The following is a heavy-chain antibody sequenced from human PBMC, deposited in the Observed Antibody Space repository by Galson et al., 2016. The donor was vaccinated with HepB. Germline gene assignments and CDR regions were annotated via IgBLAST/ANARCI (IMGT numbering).Heavy chain of an antibody. V-gene: IGHV3-11*06. CDR3: ATYVTTSYYFDY. CDR1: GFTFSDYY. D-gene: IGHD4-17*01. J-gene: IGHJ4*02. Sequence: SLRLSCAASGFTFSDYYMSWIRQAPGKGLECVSYISISSSYTNYADSVKGRFTISRDNAENSLYLQMNSLRAEDTAVYYCATYVTTSYYFDYWGQGTLVTVSS. CDR2: ISISSSYT.